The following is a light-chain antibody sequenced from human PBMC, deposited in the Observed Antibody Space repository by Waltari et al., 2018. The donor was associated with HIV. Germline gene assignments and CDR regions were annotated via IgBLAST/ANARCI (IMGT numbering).Light chain of an antibody. Sequence: QSALIQLASVSGSPGPSVTIPCTGTTSDFKDNTYVSWYQQHPGRAPKLIIFEVSYRPSGVSDRFSGSKSGSTASLTISGLQTEDEADYYCSSYKTRNSVVFGGGTELIV. CDR1: TSDFKDNTY. CDR2: EVS. J-gene: IGLJ2*01. V-gene: IGLV2-14*01. CDR3: SSYKTRNSVV.